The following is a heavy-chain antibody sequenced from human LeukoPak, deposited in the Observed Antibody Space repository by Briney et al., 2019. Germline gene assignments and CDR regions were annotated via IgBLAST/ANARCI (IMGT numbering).Heavy chain of an antibody. Sequence: ASVKVSCKASGYTLTNYGISWVRQAPGQGLEWMGWISAYKGNTYYAQKLQGRVTMTTDTSTSTAYMELRSLRSDDTAVYYCARDLAYCGGDCFSDTFDIWGQGTMVTVSS. CDR2: ISAYKGNT. V-gene: IGHV1-18*01. J-gene: IGHJ3*02. CDR3: ARDLAYCGGDCFSDTFDI. D-gene: IGHD2-21*02. CDR1: GYTLTNYG.